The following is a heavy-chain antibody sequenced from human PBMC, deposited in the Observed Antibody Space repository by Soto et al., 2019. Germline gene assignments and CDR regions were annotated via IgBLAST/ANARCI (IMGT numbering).Heavy chain of an antibody. D-gene: IGHD1-26*01. V-gene: IGHV4-61*08. J-gene: IGHJ4*02. CDR1: GGSFSDDASSSDWY. CDR3: ARANSGSYLIDY. Sequence: PSETLSLTCAVYGGSFSDDASSSDWYWNWIRQPPGKGLEWIGYIYYSGSTNYNPSLKSRVTISVDTSKNQFSLKLSSVTAADTAVYYCARANSGSYLIDYWGQGTLVTVSS. CDR2: IYYSGST.